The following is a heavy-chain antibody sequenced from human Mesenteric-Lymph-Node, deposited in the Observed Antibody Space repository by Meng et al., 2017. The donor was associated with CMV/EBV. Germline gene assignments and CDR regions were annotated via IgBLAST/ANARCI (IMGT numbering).Heavy chain of an antibody. J-gene: IGHJ6*02. D-gene: IGHD6-6*01. Sequence: GGSLRLSCAASGFTFSSYWMHWVRQAPGKGLVWVSRINSDGSSTSYADSVKGRFTISRDNAKNTLYLQMNSQRAEDTAVYYCARGGLYSSSSGYYYYGMDVWGQGTTVTVSS. V-gene: IGHV3-74*01. CDR2: INSDGSST. CDR1: GFTFSSYW. CDR3: ARGGLYSSSSGYYYYGMDV.